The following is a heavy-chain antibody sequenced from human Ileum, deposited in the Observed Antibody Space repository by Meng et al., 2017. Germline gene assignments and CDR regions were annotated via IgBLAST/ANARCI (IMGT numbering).Heavy chain of an antibody. J-gene: IGHJ4*02. CDR3: ARSYCSSTSCQYYFDY. D-gene: IGHD2-2*01. CDR2: INAGDGNT. CDR1: GYTFSNYA. Sequence: QVHLVQSGAEVKKPGASVKVSCQASGYTFSNYAIHWVRQAPGQRLEWLGLINAGDGNTKYSEKFQGRVSITRDTSASTGYMELSSLTSEDTAVYHCARSYCSSTSCQYYFDYWGQGTLVTVSS. V-gene: IGHV1-3*01.